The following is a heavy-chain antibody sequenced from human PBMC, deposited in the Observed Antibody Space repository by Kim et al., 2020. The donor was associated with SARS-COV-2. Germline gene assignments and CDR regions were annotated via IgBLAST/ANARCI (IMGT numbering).Heavy chain of an antibody. J-gene: IGHJ4*02. CDR1: GGSFSGYY. V-gene: IGHV4-34*01. Sequence: SETLSLTCAVYGGSFSGYYWSWIRQPPGKGLEWIGEINHSGSTNYNPSLKSRVTISVDTSKNQFSLKLSSVTAADTAVYYCARVGEGIAVAGRLNDYWGQGTLVTVSS. CDR2: INHSGST. D-gene: IGHD6-19*01. CDR3: ARVGEGIAVAGRLNDY.